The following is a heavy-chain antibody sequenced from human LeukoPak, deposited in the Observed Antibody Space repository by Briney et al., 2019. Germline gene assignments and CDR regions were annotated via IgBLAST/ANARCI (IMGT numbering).Heavy chain of an antibody. Sequence: PSETLSLTCAVYGGSFSGYYWSWIRQPPGKGLEWIGEINHSGSTNYNPSLKSRVTISVDTSKNQFSLKLSSVTAADTAVYYCARTRMVRGAPRFGGPTDYWGQGTLVSVSS. CDR1: GGSFSGYY. CDR3: ARTRMVRGAPRFGGPTDY. D-gene: IGHD3-10*01. V-gene: IGHV4-34*01. CDR2: INHSGST. J-gene: IGHJ4*02.